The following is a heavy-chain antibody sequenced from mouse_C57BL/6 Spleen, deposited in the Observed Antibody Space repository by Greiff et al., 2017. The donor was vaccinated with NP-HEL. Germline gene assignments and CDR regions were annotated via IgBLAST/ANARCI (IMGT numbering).Heavy chain of an antibody. J-gene: IGHJ2*01. V-gene: IGHV3-6*01. Sequence: EVQLQESGPGLVKPSQSLSLTCSVTGYSITSGYYWNWIRQFPGNKLEWMGYISYDGSNNYNPSLKNRISITRDTSKNQFFLKLNSVTTEDTATYYCARDHSSGYFDYWGQGTTLTVSS. CDR2: ISYDGSN. D-gene: IGHD3-2*02. CDR1: GYSITSGYY. CDR3: ARDHSSGYFDY.